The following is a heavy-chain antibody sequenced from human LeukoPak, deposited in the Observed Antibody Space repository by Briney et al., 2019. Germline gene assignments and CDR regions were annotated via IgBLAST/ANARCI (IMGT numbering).Heavy chain of an antibody. D-gene: IGHD5-18*01. CDR1: GGSISSYY. V-gene: IGHV4-59*01. Sequence: PSETLSLTCTVSGGSISSYYWSWIRQPPGKGLEWIGYIYYSGSTNYNPSLKSRVTISVHTSKNQFSLKLSSVTAADTAVYYCARGEFRYSYGFFDYWGQGTLVTVSS. CDR2: IYYSGST. CDR3: ARGEFRYSYGFFDY. J-gene: IGHJ4*02.